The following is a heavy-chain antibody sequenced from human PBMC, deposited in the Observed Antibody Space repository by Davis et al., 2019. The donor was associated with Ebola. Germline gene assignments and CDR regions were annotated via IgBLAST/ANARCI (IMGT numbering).Heavy chain of an antibody. CDR3: ARLRGSLYIHY. D-gene: IGHD1-1*01. Sequence: GSLRLSCTVSGDSISTSSYYWGWIRQPPGKGLEWIGSIFYSGSTLYNPSLKSRVTMSVDTSKNQFSLKLKSVTAADMAVYYCARLRGSLYIHYWGQGTLVSVSS. V-gene: IGHV4-39*01. J-gene: IGHJ4*02. CDR1: GDSISTSSYY. CDR2: IFYSGST.